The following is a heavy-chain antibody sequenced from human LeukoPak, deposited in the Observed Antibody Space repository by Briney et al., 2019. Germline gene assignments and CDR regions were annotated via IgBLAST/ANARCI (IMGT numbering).Heavy chain of an antibody. CDR3: AREGPAASTSFYYFMDV. Sequence: PSETLSLTCTVSGDSISNYYWSWIRQPAGKGLVWNGRMYTSGATNYNPSLKSRTTMSVDTSKNQLSLRLSSVTAADRAVYYCAREGPAASTSFYYFMDVWGKGTTVTVSS. J-gene: IGHJ6*03. CDR2: MYTSGAT. D-gene: IGHD2-2*01. V-gene: IGHV4-4*07. CDR1: GDSISNYY.